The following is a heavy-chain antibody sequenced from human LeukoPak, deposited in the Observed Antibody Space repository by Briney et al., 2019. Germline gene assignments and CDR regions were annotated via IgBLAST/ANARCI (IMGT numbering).Heavy chain of an antibody. Sequence: ASVKVSCKASGYTFTSYYMHWVRQAPGQGLEWMGIINPSGGSTSYAQKFQGRVTMTRDTSTSTVYMGLSSLRSEDTAVDYCARIQHHHPDYGAQGTLFPVSS. D-gene: IGHD2-21*01. CDR2: INPSGGST. V-gene: IGHV1-46*01. CDR1: GYTFTSYY. CDR3: ARIQHHHPDY. J-gene: IGHJ4*02.